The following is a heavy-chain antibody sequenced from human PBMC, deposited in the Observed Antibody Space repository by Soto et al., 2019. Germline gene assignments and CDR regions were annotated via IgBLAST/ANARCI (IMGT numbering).Heavy chain of an antibody. CDR1: GGSISSGGYS. V-gene: IGHV4-30-2*01. J-gene: IGHJ4*02. CDR3: ARGGGYDSFDF. CDR2: IYHSGST. Sequence: PSETLSLTCAVSGGSISSGGYSWSWIRQPPGKGLEWIGYIYHSGSTYYNPSLKSRVTISVDRSKNQFSLKLSSVTAADKAVYYCARGGGYDSFDFWGQGILVTVSS. D-gene: IGHD5-12*01.